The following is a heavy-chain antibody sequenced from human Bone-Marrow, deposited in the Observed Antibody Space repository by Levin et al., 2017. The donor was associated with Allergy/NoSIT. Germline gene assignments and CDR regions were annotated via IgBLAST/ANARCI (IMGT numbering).Heavy chain of an antibody. CDR2: ISWDASTT. D-gene: IGHD6-19*01. Sequence: GESLKISCAASGFTFNDYTMHWVRQAPQRGLEWVSLISWDASTTYYADSVRGRFTISSDNSKNALYLQMNSLTTEDTALYYCAKDLSPRIAVTGNIEYWGQGTLVTGSS. CDR3: AKDLSPRIAVTGNIEY. CDR1: GFTFNDYT. V-gene: IGHV3-43*01. J-gene: IGHJ4*02.